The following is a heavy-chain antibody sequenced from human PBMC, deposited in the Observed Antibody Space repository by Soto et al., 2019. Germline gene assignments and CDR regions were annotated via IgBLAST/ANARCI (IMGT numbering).Heavy chain of an antibody. V-gene: IGHV1-69*13. CDR1: GGTFSSYA. D-gene: IGHD1-1*01. Sequence: EASVKVSCKASGGTFSSYAISWVRQAPGQGLEWMGGIIPIFGTANYAQKFQGRVTITADESTSTAYMELSSLRSEDTAVYYCAREKAWNHYYYYGMDVWGQGTTVTVSS. CDR2: IIPIFGTA. CDR3: AREKAWNHYYYYGMDV. J-gene: IGHJ6*02.